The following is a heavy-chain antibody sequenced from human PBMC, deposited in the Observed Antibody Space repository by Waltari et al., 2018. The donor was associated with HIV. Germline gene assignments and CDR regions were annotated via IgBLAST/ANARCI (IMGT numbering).Heavy chain of an antibody. CDR1: GFNFSSYS. Sequence: EVQLVESGGGLVQPGGSLRLSCAASGFNFSSYSMNWVRQAPGKGLEWVSYISSSGSTKHYADSVKGRFTISRDNAKNSLYLQMNSLRAEDTAVYYCARDWVPARGSNYYYGMDVWGQGTTVTVSS. J-gene: IGHJ6*02. D-gene: IGHD3-10*01. V-gene: IGHV3-48*01. CDR2: ISSSGSTK. CDR3: ARDWVPARGSNYYYGMDV.